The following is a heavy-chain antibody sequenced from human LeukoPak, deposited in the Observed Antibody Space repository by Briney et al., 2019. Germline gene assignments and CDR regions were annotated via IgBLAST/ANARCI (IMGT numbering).Heavy chain of an antibody. V-gene: IGHV4-38-2*02. Sequence: PSETLSLTCSVSGYSISSGYYWGWIRQSPGKGLEWIGMINHSGRNSYNPSLKSRVSISVDTSKNQFSLKLSSVTAADTAVYYCARATTKYYYDSSGSNIFDYWGQGTLVTVSS. D-gene: IGHD3-22*01. CDR1: GYSISSGYY. CDR3: ARATTKYYYDSSGSNIFDY. CDR2: INHSGRN. J-gene: IGHJ4*02.